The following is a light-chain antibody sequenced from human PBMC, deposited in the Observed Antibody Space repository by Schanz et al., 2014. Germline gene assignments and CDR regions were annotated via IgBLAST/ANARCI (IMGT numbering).Light chain of an antibody. CDR3: SSYTSSITLV. CDR2: DVS. V-gene: IGLV2-14*01. CDR1: SSDVGGYNF. J-gene: IGLJ2*01. Sequence: QSALTQPPSASGSPGQSVTISCTGTSSDVGGYNFVSWYQHHPGKAPKLIIYDVSKRPSGVSDRFSGSKSGNTASLTISGLQAEDEADYYCSSYTSSITLVFGGGTKLTVL.